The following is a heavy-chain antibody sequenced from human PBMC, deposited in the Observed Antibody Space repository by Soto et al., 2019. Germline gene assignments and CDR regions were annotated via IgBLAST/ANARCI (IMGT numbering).Heavy chain of an antibody. CDR1: GFTFSSYA. V-gene: IGHV3-23*01. CDR3: AKGSYYGSGSYSPFHY. J-gene: IGHJ4*02. Sequence: EVQLLESGGGLVQPGGSLRLSCAASGFTFSSYAMSWVRQAPGKGLEWVSAISGSGGSTYYADSVKGRFTISRDNSKNTLYLQMNSLRAEDTAVYYCAKGSYYGSGSYSPFHYWGQGTLVTVSS. CDR2: ISGSGGST. D-gene: IGHD3-10*01.